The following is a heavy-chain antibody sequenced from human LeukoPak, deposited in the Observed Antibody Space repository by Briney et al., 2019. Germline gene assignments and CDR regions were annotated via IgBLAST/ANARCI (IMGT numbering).Heavy chain of an antibody. V-gene: IGHV1-18*01. D-gene: IGHD2-15*01. CDR3: ARVGVYCSSSSCHDY. CDR1: GGTFSSYA. Sequence: GASVKVSCKASGGTFSSYAISWVRQAPGQGLEWMGWISAYNGNTDYPQRLQGRVSMTIDTPTNTAYMELWSLTSDDTAVYYCARVGVYCSSSSCHDYWGQGTLVTVSS. J-gene: IGHJ4*02. CDR2: ISAYNGNT.